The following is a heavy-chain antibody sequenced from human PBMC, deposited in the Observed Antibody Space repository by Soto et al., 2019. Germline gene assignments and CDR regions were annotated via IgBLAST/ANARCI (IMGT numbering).Heavy chain of an antibody. CDR2: ISGSGDTT. V-gene: IGHV3-23*01. D-gene: IGHD6-19*01. CDR3: AKTVPGTKY. CDR1: GFTFSSYA. Sequence: LRLSCAASGFTFSSYAMSWVRQAPGKGLEWVSGISGSGDTTYYADSVKGRFTISRDNSKNTLYLQMNSLGAEDTAVYYCAKTVPGTKYWGQGTLVTVS. J-gene: IGHJ4*02.